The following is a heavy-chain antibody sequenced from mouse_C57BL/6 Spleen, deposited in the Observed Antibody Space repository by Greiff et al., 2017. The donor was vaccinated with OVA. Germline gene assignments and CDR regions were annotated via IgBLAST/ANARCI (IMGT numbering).Heavy chain of an antibody. Sequence: QVQLQQSGAELVRPGASVTLSCKASGYTFTDYEMHWVKQTPVHGLEWIGAIDPETGGTAYNQKFKGKAILTADKSSSTAYMELRSLTSEDSAVYYCTRYTPVVVDYWGQGTTLTVSS. CDR1: GYTFTDYE. CDR3: TRYTPVVVDY. D-gene: IGHD1-1*01. V-gene: IGHV1-15*01. CDR2: IDPETGGT. J-gene: IGHJ2*01.